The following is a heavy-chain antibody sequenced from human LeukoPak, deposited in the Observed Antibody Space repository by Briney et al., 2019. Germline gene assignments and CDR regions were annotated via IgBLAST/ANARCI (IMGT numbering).Heavy chain of an antibody. Sequence: ASVKVSCKTSGYTFTAYYISWVRQAPGQGLEWMGWISAHNGNTNYAQKFQGRVAMTTDTSTSTAYMELRSLRSDDTAVYYCARQSMTGDERGDDAFDIWGQGTMVTVSS. CDR3: ARQSMTGDERGDDAFDI. J-gene: IGHJ3*02. CDR1: GYTFTAYY. V-gene: IGHV1-18*04. CDR2: ISAHNGNT. D-gene: IGHD7-27*01.